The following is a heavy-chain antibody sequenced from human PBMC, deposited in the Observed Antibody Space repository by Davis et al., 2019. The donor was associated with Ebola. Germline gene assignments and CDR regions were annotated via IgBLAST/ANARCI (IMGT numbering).Heavy chain of an antibody. CDR1: GGSFSGYY. D-gene: IGHD6-13*01. CDR3: ARGRTAGDYYHGIDV. V-gene: IGHV4-34*01. J-gene: IGHJ6*02. CDR2: INHSGST. Sequence: SETLSLTCAVYGGSFSGYYWSWNRQPPGKGLEWIGEINHSGSTNYNPSRKSRVTISVDTSKNQFSLKLSSVTAADTAVYYCARGRTAGDYYHGIDVWGQGTTVTVSS.